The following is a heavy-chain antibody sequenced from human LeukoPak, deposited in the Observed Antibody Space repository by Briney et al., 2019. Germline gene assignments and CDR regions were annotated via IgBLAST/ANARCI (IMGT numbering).Heavy chain of an antibody. Sequence: SETLSLTCTVSGGSISSYYWSWIRQPPGKGLEWIGYVSYSGSTNYNPSLKSRVTISVDTSKNQFSLKLSSVTAADTAVYYCARDLGFDAFDIWGQGTMVTVSS. CDR1: GGSISSYY. CDR3: ARDLGFDAFDI. J-gene: IGHJ3*02. CDR2: VSYSGST. V-gene: IGHV4-59*01.